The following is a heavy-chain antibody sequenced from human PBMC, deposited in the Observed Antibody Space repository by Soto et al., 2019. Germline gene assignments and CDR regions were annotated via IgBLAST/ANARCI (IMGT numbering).Heavy chain of an antibody. CDR1: GFTFSSYA. Sequence: GGSLRLSCAASGFTFSSYAMSWVRQAPGKGLEWVSAISGSGGSTYYADSVKGRFTISRDNSKNTLYLQMNSLRAEDTAVYYCANDVYCSGGSCYNTPDDAFDIWGQGTMVTVSS. D-gene: IGHD2-15*01. J-gene: IGHJ3*02. CDR3: ANDVYCSGGSCYNTPDDAFDI. CDR2: ISGSGGST. V-gene: IGHV3-23*01.